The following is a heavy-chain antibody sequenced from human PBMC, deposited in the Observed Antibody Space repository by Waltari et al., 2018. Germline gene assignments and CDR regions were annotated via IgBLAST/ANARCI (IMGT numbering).Heavy chain of an antibody. D-gene: IGHD3-16*01. V-gene: IGHV3-73*02. J-gene: IGHJ4*02. CDR1: GFHFSGST. CDR2: IRNKANSYAT. Sequence: EVQMVESGGGLVQPGGSLKLHGAASGFHFSGSTLSWGRRGSGKGLEWVGRIRNKANSYATGYAVSVKGRFTISRDDSKNTAYLEMNSLKTEDTAVYYCSTMGETSGYWGQGTLVTVSS. CDR3: STMGETSGY.